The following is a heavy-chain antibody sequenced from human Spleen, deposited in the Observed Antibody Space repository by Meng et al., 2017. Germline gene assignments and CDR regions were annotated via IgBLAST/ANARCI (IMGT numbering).Heavy chain of an antibody. V-gene: IGHV3-21*01. CDR1: GFYFSNAW. J-gene: IGHJ6*02. D-gene: IGHD3-22*01. CDR3: TRDSSGFYSQDYFYAIDV. CDR2: ISSSSSYI. Sequence: GGSLRLSCAASGFYFSNAWMGWVRQAPGKGLEWVSFISSSSSYIYYAGSVQGRFALSRDNAKNSLYLQMNSLRAEDTALYYCTRDSSGFYSQDYFYAIDVWGQGATVTVSS.